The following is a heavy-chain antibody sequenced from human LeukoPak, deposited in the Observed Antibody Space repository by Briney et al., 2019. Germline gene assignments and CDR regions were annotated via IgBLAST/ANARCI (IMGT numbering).Heavy chain of an antibody. Sequence: GASVKVSCKASGYTFTSYDINWVRQATGQGLEWMGWISAYNGNTNYAQKLQGRVTMTTDTSTSTAYMELRSLRSDDTAVYYCARDQPTYSGNVYWGQGTLVTVSS. CDR3: ARDQPTYSGNVY. CDR2: ISAYNGNT. D-gene: IGHD2-21*01. J-gene: IGHJ4*02. CDR1: GYTFTSYD. V-gene: IGHV1-18*01.